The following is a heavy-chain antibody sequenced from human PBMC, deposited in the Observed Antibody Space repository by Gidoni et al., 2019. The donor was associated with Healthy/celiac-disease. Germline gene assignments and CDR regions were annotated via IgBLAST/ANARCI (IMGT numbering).Heavy chain of an antibody. CDR3: ARAAYDILTGYYCSGYYFDY. V-gene: IGHV1-69*01. CDR1: GCTFSSYS. D-gene: IGHD3-9*01. Sequence: QVQLVQSGAEVKKPGSSVKVYCKASGCTFSSYSISWVRQAPGQGLEWMGGIIPIFGTANYAQKFQGRVTITADESTSTAYMELSSLRSEDTAVYYCARAAYDILTGYYCSGYYFDYWGQGTLVTVSS. CDR2: IIPIFGTA. J-gene: IGHJ4*02.